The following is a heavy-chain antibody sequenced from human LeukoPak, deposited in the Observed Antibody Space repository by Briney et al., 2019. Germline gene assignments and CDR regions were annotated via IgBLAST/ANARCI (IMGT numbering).Heavy chain of an antibody. V-gene: IGHV3-30*02. CDR3: AEDRQPLMVRGASIFDY. D-gene: IGHD3-10*01. J-gene: IGHJ4*02. CDR2: IRYDGSNK. Sequence: GGSLRLSCAASGFTFSSYGMHWVRQAPGKGLEWVAFIRYDGSNKYYADSVKGRFTISRDNSKNTLYLQMNSLRAEDTAVYYCAEDRQPLMVRGASIFDYWGQGTLVTVSS. CDR1: GFTFSSYG.